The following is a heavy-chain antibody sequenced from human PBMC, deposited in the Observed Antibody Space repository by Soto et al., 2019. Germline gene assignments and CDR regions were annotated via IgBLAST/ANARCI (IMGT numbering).Heavy chain of an antibody. J-gene: IGHJ4*02. D-gene: IGHD3-3*01. V-gene: IGHV4-34*01. Sequence: SETLSLTCALYGGSFDGYYWSWIRQSPGKGLEWIGEIHHSGSTKYNPSLKSRVSLSVDTSTKQFSPKMTSMTAADRGVYYCARGVDSWSGYLFWGQGTPVTSPQ. CDR2: IHHSGST. CDR3: ARGVDSWSGYLF. CDR1: GGSFDGYY.